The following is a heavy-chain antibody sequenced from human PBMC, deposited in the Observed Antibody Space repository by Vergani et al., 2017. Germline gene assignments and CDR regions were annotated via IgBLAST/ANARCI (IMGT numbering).Heavy chain of an antibody. CDR2: IWYDGSNK. J-gene: IGHJ4*02. Sequence: QVQLVESGGGVVQPGRSLRLSCEASGLTFSSYGMHWVRQAPGKGLEWVAVIWYDGSNKYYADSVKGRFTISRDNSKNTLYLQMNSLRAEDTAVYYCARDGYCSGGSCLGILDYWGQGTLVTVSS. CDR3: ARDGYCSGGSCLGILDY. D-gene: IGHD2-15*01. V-gene: IGHV3-33*01. CDR1: GLTFSSYG.